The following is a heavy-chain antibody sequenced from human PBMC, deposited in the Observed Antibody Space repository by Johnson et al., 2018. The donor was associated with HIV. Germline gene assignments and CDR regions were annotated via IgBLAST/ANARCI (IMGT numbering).Heavy chain of an antibody. V-gene: IGHV3-20*04. J-gene: IGHJ3*02. CDR1: GFTFDDYG. Sequence: VQLVESGGGVVRPGGSLRLSCAASGFTFDDYGMSWVRQAPVKGLEWVSGINWNGGRTGYVDSVKGRFTISRDTSKNTLYLQMNSLRAEDTAVYYCAKDPIKRQLVRDDAFDIWGQGTMVTVSS. CDR2: INWNGGRT. CDR3: AKDPIKRQLVRDDAFDI. D-gene: IGHD6-13*01.